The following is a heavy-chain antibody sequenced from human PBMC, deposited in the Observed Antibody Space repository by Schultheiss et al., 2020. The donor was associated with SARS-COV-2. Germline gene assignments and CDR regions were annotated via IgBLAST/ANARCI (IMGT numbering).Heavy chain of an antibody. CDR1: GFTFSSYW. CDR2: IKQDGSEK. Sequence: GGSLRLSCAASGFTFSSYWMSWVRQAPGKGLEWVANIKQDGSEKYYVYSVKGRFTISRDNAKNSLYLQMNSLRAEDTAVYYCARDGYSSSLDYWGQGTLVTVSS. D-gene: IGHD6-6*01. V-gene: IGHV3-7*01. J-gene: IGHJ4*02. CDR3: ARDGYSSSLDY.